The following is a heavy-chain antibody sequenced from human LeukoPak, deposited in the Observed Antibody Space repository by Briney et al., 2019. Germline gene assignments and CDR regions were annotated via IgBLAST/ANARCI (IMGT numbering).Heavy chain of an antibody. CDR2: VSYSGST. D-gene: IGHD6-13*01. J-gene: IGHJ6*03. CDR3: ARDLRQHPTYYYYMDV. V-gene: IGHV4-59*01. Sequence: SETLSLTCTVSGGSITTYYWSWIRQPPGKGLEWIGYVSYSGSTNYNPSLKSRVTISVDTSKNQFSLEPSSVTAADTAVYYCARDLRQHPTYYYYMDVWGKGTTVTVSS. CDR1: GGSITTYY.